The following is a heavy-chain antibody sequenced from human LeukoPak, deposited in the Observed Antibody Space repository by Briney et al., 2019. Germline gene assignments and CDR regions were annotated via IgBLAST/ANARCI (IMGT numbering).Heavy chain of an antibody. D-gene: IGHD1-26*01. CDR1: GFNLRAYT. CDR2: ISTSSSYI. CDR3: ARYSGTYRDY. V-gene: IGHV3-21*01. J-gene: IGHJ4*02. Sequence: PGGSLRLSCAASGFNLRAYTMNWVRQAPGKGLEWVSSISTSSSYIYYADSVKGRFTISRDNAENSLYLQMNSLRAEDTAVYYCARYSGTYRDYWGQGTLVAVSS.